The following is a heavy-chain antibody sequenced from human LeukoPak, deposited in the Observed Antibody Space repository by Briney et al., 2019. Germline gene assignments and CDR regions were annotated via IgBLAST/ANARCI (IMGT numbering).Heavy chain of an antibody. J-gene: IGHJ5*02. V-gene: IGHV1-69-2*01. CDR3: ASFSTKENWFDP. Sequence: ASVKISCKASGYTFSDYHMHWVRQAPGKGLEWMGRVDPEDGETIYAEKLQGRVTITADTSTDTAYMELSSLRSEDTAVYYCASFSTKENWFDPWGQGTLVTVSS. D-gene: IGHD2/OR15-2a*01. CDR2: VDPEDGET. CDR1: GYTFSDYH.